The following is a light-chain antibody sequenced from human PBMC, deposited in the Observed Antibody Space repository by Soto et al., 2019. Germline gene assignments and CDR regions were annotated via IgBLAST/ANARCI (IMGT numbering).Light chain of an antibody. CDR3: QQDYNLPRT. V-gene: IGKV3D-7*01. CDR1: QSVSSSY. CDR2: GAS. Sequence: DIVMTQSPSTLSLSPGERATLSCRASQSVSSSYLSWYQQKPGQAPRLLIYGASTRATGIPARFSGSGSGTDFTLTISSLQPEDFAVYYCQQDYNLPRTFGQGTKVEIK. J-gene: IGKJ1*01.